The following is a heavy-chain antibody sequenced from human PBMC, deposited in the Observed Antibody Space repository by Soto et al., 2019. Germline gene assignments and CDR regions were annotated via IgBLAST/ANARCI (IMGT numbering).Heavy chain of an antibody. Sequence: SETLSLTCTVSGGSISNAAYSWSWIRQPPGQGLEWIGYIYPSGMPFYNPSLRSRVTISIDRSNDQFSLNLKSVTAADTAVYYCARERGGYGLFDSWGQGTLVTVSS. CDR1: GGSISNAAYS. J-gene: IGHJ4*02. CDR3: ARERGGYGLFDS. V-gene: IGHV4-30-2*01. D-gene: IGHD5-18*01. CDR2: IYPSGMP.